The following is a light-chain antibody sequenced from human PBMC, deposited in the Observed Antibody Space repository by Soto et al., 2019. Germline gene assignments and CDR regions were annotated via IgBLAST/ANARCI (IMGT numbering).Light chain of an antibody. J-gene: IGKJ1*01. CDR2: GAS. V-gene: IGKV3-15*01. CDR1: QSVSSSY. CDR3: QRYKNWPPWT. Sequence: EIVLTQSPGTLSLSPGERATLSCRASQSVSSSYLAWYQQKPGQAPRLLIHGASTRATGTPARFSGSGSGTEFTLTISSLQSEDSAVYYCQRYKNWPPWTFGQGTKVDI.